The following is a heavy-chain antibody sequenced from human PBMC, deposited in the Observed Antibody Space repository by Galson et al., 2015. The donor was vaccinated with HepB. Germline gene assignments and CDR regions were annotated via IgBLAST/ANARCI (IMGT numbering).Heavy chain of an antibody. D-gene: IGHD5-24*01. CDR1: AFNVSIYY. V-gene: IGHV3-66*01. J-gene: IGHJ6*02. CDR2: ICRDAST. CDR3: AKDQGDGYVNDYYYSGMDV. Sequence: SLRLSCAASAFNVSIYYMSWVRQAPGKGLEWVSVICRDASTYYAASVAAGFTISRDNSKNTIYPQMNSLSAEDTAVYYGAKDQGDGYVNDYYYSGMDVWGQGTTVTVSS.